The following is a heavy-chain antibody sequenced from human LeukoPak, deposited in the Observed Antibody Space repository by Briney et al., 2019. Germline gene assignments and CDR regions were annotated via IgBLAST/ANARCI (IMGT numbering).Heavy chain of an antibody. J-gene: IGHJ4*02. Sequence: PGRSLRLSCAASGFTFSSYGMHWVRQAPGKGLEWVAFIRYDGSNKYYADSVKGRFTISRDNSKNTLYLQMNSLRAEDTAVYYCAKSSPIGSSSWYGLYYFDYWGQGTLVTVSS. V-gene: IGHV3-30*02. D-gene: IGHD6-13*01. CDR3: AKSSPIGSSSWYGLYYFDY. CDR1: GFTFSSYG. CDR2: IRYDGSNK.